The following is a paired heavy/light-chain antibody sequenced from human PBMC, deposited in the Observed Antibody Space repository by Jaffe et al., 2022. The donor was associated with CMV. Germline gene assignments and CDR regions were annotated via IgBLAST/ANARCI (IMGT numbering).Light chain of an antibody. Sequence: EIVLTQSPATLSLSPGERATLSCRASQSVGNSLVWYQHKPGQAPRLLINSASNRAAGIPARFSGSGSGTDFTLTISSLEPEDFAVYYCQQRKSSPEAFGPGTKVEIK. CDR3: QQRKSSPEA. J-gene: IGKJ3*01. CDR1: QSVGNS. CDR2: SAS. V-gene: IGKV3-11*01.
Heavy chain of an antibody. Sequence: EVQLVESGGGLMQPGGSLRLSCAVSGFTVSNNYVSWVRQAPGKGLEWVSVIYSGGGTYYADSVKGRFTNSRDNSRNTLYLQMNSLRAEDTALYYCASGFQDCSGGSCRDYWGRGTLVTVSS. CDR2: IYSGGGT. V-gene: IGHV3-53*02. D-gene: IGHD2-15*01. J-gene: IGHJ4*02. CDR1: GFTVSNNY. CDR3: ASGFQDCSGGSCRDY.